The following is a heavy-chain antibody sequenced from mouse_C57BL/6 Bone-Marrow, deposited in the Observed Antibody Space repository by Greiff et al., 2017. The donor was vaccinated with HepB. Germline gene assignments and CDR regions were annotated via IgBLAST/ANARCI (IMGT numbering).Heavy chain of an antibody. V-gene: IGHV1-50*01. Sequence: VQLQQPGAELVKPGASVKLSCKASGYTFTSYWMQWVKQRPGQGLEWIGEIDPSDSYTNYNQKFKGKATLTVDTSSSTAYMQLSSLTSEDSAVYYCARRRWLLLDYWGQGTTLTVSS. CDR2: IDPSDSYT. CDR1: GYTFTSYW. J-gene: IGHJ2*01. CDR3: ARRRWLLLDY. D-gene: IGHD2-3*01.